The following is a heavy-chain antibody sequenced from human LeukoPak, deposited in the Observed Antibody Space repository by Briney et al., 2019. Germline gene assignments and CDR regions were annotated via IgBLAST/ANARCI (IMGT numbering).Heavy chain of an antibody. V-gene: IGHV3-23*01. J-gene: IGHJ4*02. CDR1: GFTFRNFA. CDR3: AKDIELFVS. Sequence: GGSLRLSCAASGFTFRNFAMSWVRQAPGKGLEWVSGLSHGGTRTFYAASVKGRFTISRDDSNSTLFLQMDSLRVEDTATYYCAKDIELFVSWGQGTLAIVSS. CDR2: LSHGGTRT. D-gene: IGHD1-26*01.